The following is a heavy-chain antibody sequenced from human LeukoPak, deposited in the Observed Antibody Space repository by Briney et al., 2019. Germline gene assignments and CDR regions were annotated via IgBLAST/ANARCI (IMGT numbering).Heavy chain of an antibody. CDR2: IIPIFGTA. J-gene: IGHJ4*02. D-gene: IGHD6-13*01. Sequence: SVTVSCKASGGTFSSYAISWVRQAPGQGVEWMGGIIPIFGTANYAQKFQGRVTITADESTSTAYMELSSLRSEDTAVYYCARDPGSSWYLFDYWGQGTLVTVSS. V-gene: IGHV1-69*13. CDR1: GGTFSSYA. CDR3: ARDPGSSWYLFDY.